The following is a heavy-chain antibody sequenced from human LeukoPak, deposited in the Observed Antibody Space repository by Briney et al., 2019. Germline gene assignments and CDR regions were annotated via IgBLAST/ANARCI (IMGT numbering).Heavy chain of an antibody. CDR3: ARDRPHYDSLTGYPAD. D-gene: IGHD3-9*01. V-gene: IGHV3-66*01. Sequence: GGSLRLSCADSGFTFSSNYMRWVRQAPGKGLEWVSVIYSGGSTHYADSVKGRFAISRDNSKNTLYLQMNSLRAEDTAVYYCARDRPHYDSLTGYPADWGQGTLVTVSS. J-gene: IGHJ4*02. CDR1: GFTFSSNY. CDR2: IYSGGST.